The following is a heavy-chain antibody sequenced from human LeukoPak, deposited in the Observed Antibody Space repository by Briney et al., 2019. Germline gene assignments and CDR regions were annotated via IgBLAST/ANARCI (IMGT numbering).Heavy chain of an antibody. Sequence: GGSLRLSCAASGFTFSSYSMNWVRQAPGKGLEWVSSISSSSSYIYYADPVKGRFTISRDNAKNSLYLQMNSLRAEDTAVYYCARDSHSYYYYMDVWGKGTTVTVSS. CDR2: ISSSSSYI. CDR3: ARDSHSYYYYMDV. CDR1: GFTFSSYS. J-gene: IGHJ6*03. V-gene: IGHV3-21*01.